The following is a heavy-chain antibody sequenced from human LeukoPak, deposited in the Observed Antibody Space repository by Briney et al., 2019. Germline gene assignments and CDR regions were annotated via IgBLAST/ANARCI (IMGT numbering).Heavy chain of an antibody. V-gene: IGHV4-4*07. J-gene: IGHJ5*02. D-gene: IGHD6-19*01. CDR3: ARQYSSDWYLWFDP. Sequence: YWXWIRQPAGKGLEGIGRIYTSGTTNYNPSLRSRGNMSVDTSKNQFSLKLSSVTAADTAVYYCARQYSSDWYLWFDPWGQGTLVTVSS. CDR2: IYTSGTT. CDR1: Y.